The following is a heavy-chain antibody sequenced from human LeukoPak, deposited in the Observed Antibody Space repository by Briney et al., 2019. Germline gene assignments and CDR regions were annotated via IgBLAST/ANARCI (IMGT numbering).Heavy chain of an antibody. CDR2: ISGSGGST. J-gene: IGHJ3*02. V-gene: IGHV3-23*01. D-gene: IGHD1-1*01. CDR3: ARGDFRLEMSTTIAFDI. CDR1: GFTFSSYA. Sequence: GSLRLSCAASGFTFSSYAMSWVRQAPGKGLEWVSAISGSGGSTYYADSVKGRFTISRDNSKNTLYLQMNSLTTEGTAVYYCARGDFRLEMSTTIAFDIWGQGTMVTVSS.